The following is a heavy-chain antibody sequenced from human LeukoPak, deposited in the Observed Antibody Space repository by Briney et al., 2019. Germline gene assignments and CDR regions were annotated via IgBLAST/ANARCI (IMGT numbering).Heavy chain of an antibody. CDR3: ARGRRGNRLRGRRITYYFDY. D-gene: IGHD4-17*01. CDR1: GYTFTSCD. J-gene: IGHJ4*02. Sequence: GASVKVSSKASGYTFTSCDINWVRQATGQGLEWMGWMNPNSGNTGYAQKFLGRVTMTRNTSISTAYMELSSLRSEDTAVYYCARGRRGNRLRGRRITYYFDYWGQGTLVPVSS. CDR2: MNPNSGNT. V-gene: IGHV1-8*01.